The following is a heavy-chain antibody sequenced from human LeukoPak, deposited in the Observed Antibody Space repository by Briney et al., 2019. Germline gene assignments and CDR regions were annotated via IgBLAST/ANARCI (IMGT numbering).Heavy chain of an antibody. CDR1: GYTFTIYY. CDR3: ARERAVAGTWGYYYGMDV. V-gene: IGHV1-46*01. J-gene: IGHJ6*02. D-gene: IGHD6-19*01. CDR2: INPSGGST. Sequence: ASVKVSCKASGYTFTIYYMHWVRQAPGQGLEWMGIINPSGGSTSYAQKFQGRVTMTRDTSTSTVYMELSSLRSEDTAVYYCARERAVAGTWGYYYGMDVWGQGTTVTVSS.